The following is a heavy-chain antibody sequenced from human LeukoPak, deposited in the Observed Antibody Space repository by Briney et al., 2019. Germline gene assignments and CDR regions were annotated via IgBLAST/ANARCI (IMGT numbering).Heavy chain of an antibody. CDR2: IRYDGSDK. CDR1: GFTFSTSA. Sequence: GGSLRLSCAASGFTFSTSAMHWVRQTPGKGLEWVAFIRYDGSDKYYADSVKGRFTISRDNSKNTLYLQMDSLRAEDTAVYYCAKDLGTSPTPRGYFDYWGQGTLVTVSS. J-gene: IGHJ4*02. D-gene: IGHD7-27*01. CDR3: AKDLGTSPTPRGYFDY. V-gene: IGHV3-30*02.